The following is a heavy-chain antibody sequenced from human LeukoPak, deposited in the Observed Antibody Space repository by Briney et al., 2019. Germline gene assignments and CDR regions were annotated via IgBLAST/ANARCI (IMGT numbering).Heavy chain of an antibody. V-gene: IGHV3-7*01. J-gene: IGHJ3*02. CDR2: IKQDGSEK. D-gene: IGHD2-2*01. CDR1: GFTFSSYW. CDR3: ARVVVVPAAPGEIFDI. Sequence: GGSLRLSCAASGFTFSSYWMSWVRQAPGKGLEWVANIKQDGSEKYYVDSVKGRFTISRDNAKNSLYLQMNSLRAEDTAVYYCARVVVVPAAPGEIFDIWGQGAMVTVSS.